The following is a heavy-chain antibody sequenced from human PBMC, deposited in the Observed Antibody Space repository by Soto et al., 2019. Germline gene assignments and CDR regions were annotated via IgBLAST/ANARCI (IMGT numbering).Heavy chain of an antibody. J-gene: IGHJ6*02. D-gene: IGHD6-13*01. CDR3: AGHAAAGSYYYGMDV. CDR1: GGTFSSYA. CDR2: IIPIFGTA. Sequence: SVKVSCKASGGTFSSYAISWVRQAPGQGLEWMGGIIPIFGTANYAQKFQGRVAITADESTSTAYMELSSLRSEDTAVYYCAGHAAAGSYYYGMDVWGQGTTVTVSS. V-gene: IGHV1-69*13.